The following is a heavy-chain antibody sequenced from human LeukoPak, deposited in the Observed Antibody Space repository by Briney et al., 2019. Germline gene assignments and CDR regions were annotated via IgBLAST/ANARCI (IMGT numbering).Heavy chain of an antibody. CDR3: ARVLPDDYGDPYYFDC. CDR2: IYFSGST. D-gene: IGHD4-17*01. J-gene: IGHJ4*02. V-gene: IGHV4-31*03. Sequence: SETLSLTCTVSGASISNGGYYWSWIRQRPGTGLEWIGYIYFSGSTYYNPSLKSRVAISVDASKNQFSLKLSSVTAADTAMYYCARVLPDDYGDPYYFDCWGQGTLVTVSS. CDR1: GASISNGGYY.